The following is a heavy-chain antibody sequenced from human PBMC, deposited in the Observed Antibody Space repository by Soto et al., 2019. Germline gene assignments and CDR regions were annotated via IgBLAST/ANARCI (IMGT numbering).Heavy chain of an antibody. Sequence: QVQLVQSGAEVKKPGASVKVSCKASGYTFTSYGISWVRQAPGQGLEWMGWISAYNGNTNYAQKLQGRVTMTTDTSXSIXYMELRRLRSDDTAVYYCARVLAYCGGDCYFNFDYWGQGTLVTVSS. D-gene: IGHD2-21*02. CDR3: ARVLAYCGGDCYFNFDY. J-gene: IGHJ4*02. CDR1: GYTFTSYG. V-gene: IGHV1-18*01. CDR2: ISAYNGNT.